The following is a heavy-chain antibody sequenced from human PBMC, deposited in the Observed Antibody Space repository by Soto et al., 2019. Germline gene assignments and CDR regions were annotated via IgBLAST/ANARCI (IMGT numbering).Heavy chain of an antibody. CDR1: GLTFSSYA. Sequence: GGSLRLSCAASGLTFSSYAMHWVRQAPGKGLEWVAVISYDGSNKYYADSVKGRFTISRDNSKNTLYLQMNSLRAEDTAVYYCARGWFGYDFWSGRLVDYYYYGMDVWGQGTTVTVSS. CDR3: ARGWFGYDFWSGRLVDYYYYGMDV. J-gene: IGHJ6*02. D-gene: IGHD3-3*01. V-gene: IGHV3-30-3*01. CDR2: ISYDGSNK.